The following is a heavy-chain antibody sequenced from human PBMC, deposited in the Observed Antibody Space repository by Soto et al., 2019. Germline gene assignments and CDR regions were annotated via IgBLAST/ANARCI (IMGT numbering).Heavy chain of an antibody. J-gene: IGHJ4*02. D-gene: IGHD6-6*01. CDR1: GGSFTGYY. V-gene: IGHV4-34*01. CDR3: ARGLYSSSSPFRY. CDR2: IIHSGVT. Sequence: SETLSLTCAVSGGSFTGYYWSWIRQSSGKGLEWIGEIIHSGVTNYNPSLKSRVTISVDTSKNYFSLRLNSVTAADTAVYFCARGLYSSSSPFRYWGQGTLVTVSS.